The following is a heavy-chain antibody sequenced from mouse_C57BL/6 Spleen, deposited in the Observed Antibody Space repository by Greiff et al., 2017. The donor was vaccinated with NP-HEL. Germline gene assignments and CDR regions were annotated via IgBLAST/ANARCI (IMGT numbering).Heavy chain of an antibody. D-gene: IGHD2-2*01. CDR3: ARGRDGYDTWFAY. V-gene: IGHV3-6*01. CDR1: GYSITSGYY. J-gene: IGHJ3*01. CDR2: ISYDGSN. Sequence: EVQLQESGPGLVKPSQSLSLTCSVTGYSITSGYYWNWIRQFPGNKLEWMGYISYDGSNNYNPSLKNRISITRDTSKNQFFLKLNSVTTEDTATYYCARGRDGYDTWFAYWGQGTLVTVSA.